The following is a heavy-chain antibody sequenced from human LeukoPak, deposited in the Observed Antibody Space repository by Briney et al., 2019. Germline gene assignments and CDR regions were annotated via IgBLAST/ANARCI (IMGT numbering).Heavy chain of an antibody. J-gene: IGHJ5*02. Sequence: SETLSLTCAVSGGSISSTNSWNWVRQPPGKGLEWIGETSHTASTNYNPSLKSPVSISIDKSKNQISLKLSSVTAADTAIYYCARDDFVDIAMDRLYHWGQGTLVTVSP. D-gene: IGHD5-18*01. V-gene: IGHV4-4*02. CDR3: ARDDFVDIAMDRLYH. CDR2: TSHTAST. CDR1: GGSISSTNS.